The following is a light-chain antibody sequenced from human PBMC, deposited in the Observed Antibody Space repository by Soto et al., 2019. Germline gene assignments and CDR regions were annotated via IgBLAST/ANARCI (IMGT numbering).Light chain of an antibody. CDR3: SAFVGSPVV. Sequence: QSAPTQPPSASGSPGQSVTIPCTGTSSDVGDYNYGSWYQQHPGKFPKLLIYEVSKRPSGVPYRFSGSKSDKTASLTVSGHQAEDEADYYCSAFVGSPVVFGGGTKLTVL. J-gene: IGLJ2*01. CDR1: SSDVGDYNY. V-gene: IGLV2-8*01. CDR2: EVS.